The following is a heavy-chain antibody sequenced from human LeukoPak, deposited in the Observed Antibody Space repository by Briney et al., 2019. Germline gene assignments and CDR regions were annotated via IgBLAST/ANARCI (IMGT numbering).Heavy chain of an antibody. J-gene: IGHJ4*01. CDR3: ARDGVATGLYFDL. CDR1: GFTFTDYW. CDR2: IKQDGGEK. Sequence: TGGSLRLSCAVSGFTFTDYWMNWVRQAPGKGLEWVASIKQDGGEKSYVDSVKGRFTISRDNAENSLYLQMSSLRVEDTAMYYCARDGVATGLYFDLWGQGSLVTVSS. D-gene: IGHD6-13*01. V-gene: IGHV3-7*01.